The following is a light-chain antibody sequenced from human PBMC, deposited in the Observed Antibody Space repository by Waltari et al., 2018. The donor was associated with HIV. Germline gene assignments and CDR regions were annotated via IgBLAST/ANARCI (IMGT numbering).Light chain of an antibody. CDR3: CSYTGSSTRRPYV. CDR2: EGS. J-gene: IGLJ1*01. V-gene: IGLV2-23*01. CDR1: SSAVGSYNL. Sequence: QSALTQPASVYGSPGKSITISCTGTSSAVGSYNLVTCNQQPPGKAPKVMIYEGSKRPSGVSNRFSGSKSGNTASLTISGLQAEDEAYYYCCSYTGSSTRRPYVFGTGTKVTVL.